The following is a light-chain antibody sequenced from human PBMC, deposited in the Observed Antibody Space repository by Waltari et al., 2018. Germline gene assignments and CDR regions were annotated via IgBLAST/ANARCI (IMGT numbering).Light chain of an antibody. CDR3: QQYHSSLYT. CDR1: QSVWNTY. V-gene: IGKV3D-20*01. CDR2: DGS. Sequence: IVLTQSPAILSLSPGETATLSCEASQSVWNTYLAWYQHNPGQAPRLLIYDGSARATGTPDRCSGSGAATQFTLTISRLEPEDFALYYCQQYHSSLYTFGQGTRLEMK. J-gene: IGKJ2*01.